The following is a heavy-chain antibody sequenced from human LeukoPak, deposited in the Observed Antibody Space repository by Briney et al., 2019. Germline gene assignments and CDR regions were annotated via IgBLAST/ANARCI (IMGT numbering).Heavy chain of an antibody. D-gene: IGHD2-15*01. CDR1: GGSISSYY. CDR3: ARGPDCSGGSCYPFFGY. Sequence: SETLSLTCTVSGGSISSYYWSWIRQPPGKGLEWIGYIYYSGSTNYNPSLKSRVTISVDTPKNQFSLKLSSVTAADTAVYYCARGPDCSGGSCYPFFGYWGQGTLVTVSS. CDR2: IYYSGST. J-gene: IGHJ4*02. V-gene: IGHV4-59*01.